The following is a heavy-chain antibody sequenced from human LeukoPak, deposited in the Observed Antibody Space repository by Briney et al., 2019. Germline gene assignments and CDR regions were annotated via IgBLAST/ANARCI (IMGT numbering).Heavy chain of an antibody. Sequence: SETLSLTCTVSGGSISSYYWSWIRQSPGKGLEWTGYIYYSGSTNYNPSLKSRVIMSVDTSKNQFSLKLSPVIAADTAVYYCARVGVDYSGNIIKYYFDYWGQGTLVTVSS. V-gene: IGHV4-59*01. CDR1: GGSISSYY. D-gene: IGHD4-23*01. J-gene: IGHJ4*02. CDR2: IYYSGST. CDR3: ARVGVDYSGNIIKYYFDY.